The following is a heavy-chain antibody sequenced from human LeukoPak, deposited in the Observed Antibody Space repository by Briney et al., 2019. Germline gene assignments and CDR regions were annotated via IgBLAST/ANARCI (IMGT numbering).Heavy chain of an antibody. CDR3: AKEPREYCSSSSCLTWLDP. CDR1: GFTFSSYA. CDR2: VSASGGST. J-gene: IGHJ5*02. D-gene: IGHD2-2*01. Sequence: GGSPRLSCAASGFTFSSYAMSCVRQAPGKGLEWVSAVSASGGSTYYADSVKGRFTISRDNSKNTLHLQMNSLRAEDTAVYHCAKEPREYCSSSSCLTWLDPSGQGALVTVSS. V-gene: IGHV3-23*01.